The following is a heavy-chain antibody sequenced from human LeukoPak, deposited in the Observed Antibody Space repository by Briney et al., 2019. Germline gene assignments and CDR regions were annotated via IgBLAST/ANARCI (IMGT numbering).Heavy chain of an antibody. Sequence: AGGSLRLSCAASGFTFSSSWMSWLRQAPGKWREGVANIKQDGNEKHYVGSVEGRFTISRDNAQNSLYLQMNSLRAEDTAVYYCARDGSGWSAYWGQGTLVTVSS. CDR1: GFTFSSSW. CDR2: IKQDGNEK. V-gene: IGHV3-7*01. J-gene: IGHJ4*02. CDR3: ARDGSGWSAY. D-gene: IGHD6-19*01.